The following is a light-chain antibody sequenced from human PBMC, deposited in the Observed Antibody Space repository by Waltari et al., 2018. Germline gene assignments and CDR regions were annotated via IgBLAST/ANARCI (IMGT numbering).Light chain of an antibody. J-gene: IGLJ3*02. Sequence: YELTQTPSMSVSPGQTASITCSGDILAKQYGHWYQQKSGQAPVLIIYKDSERPSGVPDRFSGSKSGTSASLAISGLRSEDEADYYCATWDDSLSGRMFGGGTKLTVL. CDR3: ATWDDSLSGRM. CDR2: KDS. V-gene: IGLV3-25*02. CDR1: ILAKQY.